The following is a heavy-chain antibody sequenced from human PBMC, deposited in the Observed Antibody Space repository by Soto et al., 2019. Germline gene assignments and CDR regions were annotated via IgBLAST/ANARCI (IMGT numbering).Heavy chain of an antibody. Sequence: EESLKISCKGSGYSFTSYWISWVRQMPGKGLEWMGRIDPSDSYTNYSPSFQGHVTISADKSISTAYLQWSSLKASDTAMYYCARLTVGAANWFDPWGQGTLVTVSS. CDR3: ARLTVGAANWFDP. J-gene: IGHJ5*02. V-gene: IGHV5-10-1*01. CDR1: GYSFTSYW. D-gene: IGHD1-26*01. CDR2: IDPSDSYT.